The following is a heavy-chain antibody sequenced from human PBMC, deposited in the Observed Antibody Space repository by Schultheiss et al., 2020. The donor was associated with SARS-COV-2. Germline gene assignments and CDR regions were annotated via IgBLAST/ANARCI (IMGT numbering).Heavy chain of an antibody. J-gene: IGHJ3*02. CDR2: IKQDGSEK. CDR1: GFTFSSYS. D-gene: IGHD6-19*01. CDR3: ARGVAVAGSPYDAFDI. V-gene: IGHV3-7*01. Sequence: GGSLRLSCAASGFTFSSYSMNWVRQAPGKGLEWVANIKQDGSEKYYVDSVKGRFTISRDNSKNTLYLQMNSLRAEDTAVYYCARGVAVAGSPYDAFDIWGQGTMVTVSS.